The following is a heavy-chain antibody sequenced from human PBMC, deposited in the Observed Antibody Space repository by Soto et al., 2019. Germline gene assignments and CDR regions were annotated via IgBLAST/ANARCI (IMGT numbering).Heavy chain of an antibody. Sequence: SETLSLTCTVSGGSISSGDYYWSWIRQPPGKGLEWIGYIYYSGSTYYNPSLKSRVTISVDTSKNQFSLKLSSVTAADTATYYCAHAPGIAVTTNWFDPWGHGILVTVSS. CDR2: IYYSGST. D-gene: IGHD6-19*01. V-gene: IGHV4-30-4*01. J-gene: IGHJ5*02. CDR3: AHAPGIAVTTNWFDP. CDR1: GGSISSGDYY.